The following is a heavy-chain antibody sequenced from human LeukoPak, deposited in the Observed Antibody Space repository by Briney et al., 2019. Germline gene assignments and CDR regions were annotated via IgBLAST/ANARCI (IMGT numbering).Heavy chain of an antibody. Sequence: SETLSLTCTVSGGSISTSTYYWGWIRQPPGKGLEWIGEIHHSGTTYYHPSLKSRLTISVDTSKNQFSLKLNSVTAADTAVYYCARVTYNGYQHFDNWGQGTLVTVSS. V-gene: IGHV4-39*07. CDR1: GGSISTSTYY. D-gene: IGHD3-10*01. J-gene: IGHJ4*02. CDR3: ARVTYNGYQHFDN. CDR2: IHHSGTT.